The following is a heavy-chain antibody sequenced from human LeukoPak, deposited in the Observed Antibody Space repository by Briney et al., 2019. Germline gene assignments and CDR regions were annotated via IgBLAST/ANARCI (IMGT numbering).Heavy chain of an antibody. Sequence: KPSETLSLTCTVSGGSISSGDYYWSWIRQPPGKGLEWIGYIYYSGSTYYNPSLKSRVTISVDTSKNQFSLKLSSVTAADTAVYYCARWYYYDSSGYYSGDYWGQGTLVTVSS. V-gene: IGHV4-30-4*01. CDR3: ARWYYYDSSGYYSGDY. D-gene: IGHD3-22*01. CDR1: GGSISSGDYY. J-gene: IGHJ4*02. CDR2: IYYSGST.